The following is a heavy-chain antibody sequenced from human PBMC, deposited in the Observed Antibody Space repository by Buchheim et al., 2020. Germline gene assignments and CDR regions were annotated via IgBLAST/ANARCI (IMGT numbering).Heavy chain of an antibody. CDR3: VRQFCVSDACSLYFDV. CDR1: GDSISNSKYY. CDR2: IYYSGST. V-gene: IGHV4-39*01. D-gene: IGHD2-21*02. J-gene: IGHJ4*02. Sequence: QLRLQESGPGLVKPSETLSLTCTVSGDSISNSKYYWGWIRQPPGKGPEWIGSIYYSGSTFYRPSLKSRVSISMDAAKNQISLNLSSVTAADTAVFYCVRQFCVSDACSLYFDVWGQGSL.